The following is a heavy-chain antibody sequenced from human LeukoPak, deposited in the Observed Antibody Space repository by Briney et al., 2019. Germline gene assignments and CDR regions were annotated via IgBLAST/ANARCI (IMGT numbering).Heavy chain of an antibody. CDR2: ISYDGSNK. CDR3: ASSFSVCGGDCSFLDAFDI. Sequence: GGSLRLSCAASGFTFSSYAMHWVRQAPGKGLEWVAVISYDGSNKYYADSVKGRFTISRDNSKNTLYLQMNSLRAEDTAVYYCASSFSVCGGDCSFLDAFDIWGQGTMVTVSS. V-gene: IGHV3-30*04. D-gene: IGHD2-21*02. J-gene: IGHJ3*02. CDR1: GFTFSSYA.